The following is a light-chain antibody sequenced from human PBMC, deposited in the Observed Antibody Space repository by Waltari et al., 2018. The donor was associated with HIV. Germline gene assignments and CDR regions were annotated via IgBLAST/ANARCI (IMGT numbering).Light chain of an antibody. CDR1: DDDVGNEG. Sequence: QAGLTQPPAVSQALGQTATLSCTGGDDDVGNEGAPWLQQYQGLPPKLLSYRNNKRASGISHKFSAARAGNTVFLTIAGLQPEDEADYYCSAWDGRLSAWVFGGGTKLTVL. J-gene: IGLJ3*02. CDR3: SAWDGRLSAWV. V-gene: IGLV10-54*04. CDR2: RNN.